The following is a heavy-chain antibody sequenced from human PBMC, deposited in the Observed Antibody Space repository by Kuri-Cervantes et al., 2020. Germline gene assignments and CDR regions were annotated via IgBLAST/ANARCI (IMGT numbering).Heavy chain of an antibody. J-gene: IGHJ5*01. CDR3: VRDNGTGWFDS. Sequence: GESLKISCAASGFTFSSYSMNWVRQAPGKGLEWVASITSGRPRTDYSDSGTGRFTISRDNAKNSLILDMTSLTVDDTGIYFCVRDNGTGWFDSWGLGTLVTVSS. CDR2: ITSGRPRT. D-gene: IGHD7-27*01. V-gene: IGHV3-21*01. CDR1: GFTFSSYS.